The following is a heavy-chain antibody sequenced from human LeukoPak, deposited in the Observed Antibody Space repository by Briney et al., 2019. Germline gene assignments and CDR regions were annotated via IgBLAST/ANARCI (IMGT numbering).Heavy chain of an antibody. J-gene: IGHJ6*03. D-gene: IGHD3-3*01. Sequence: SETPSLTCTVSGGSISSHYWSWIRQPPGKGLEWIGYIYYSGSTNYNPSLKSRVTISVDTSKNQFSLKLSSVTAADTAVYYCARASLRFLEWLSRRDYYYYYMDVWGKGTTVTVSS. CDR1: GGSISSHY. CDR2: IYYSGST. V-gene: IGHV4-59*11. CDR3: ARASLRFLEWLSRRDYYYYYMDV.